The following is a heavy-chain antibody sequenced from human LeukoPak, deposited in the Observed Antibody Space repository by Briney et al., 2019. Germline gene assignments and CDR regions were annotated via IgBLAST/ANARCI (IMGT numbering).Heavy chain of an antibody. D-gene: IGHD2-2*02. CDR3: ASSVPAAISYYYGMDV. Sequence: ASVKVSCKASGGTFSSYAISWVRQAPGQGLEWMGEIIPIFGTANYAQKFQGRVTITADESTSTAYMELSSLRSEDTAVYYCASSVPAAISYYYGMDVWGQGTTVTVSS. CDR1: GGTFSSYA. J-gene: IGHJ6*02. CDR2: IIPIFGTA. V-gene: IGHV1-69*13.